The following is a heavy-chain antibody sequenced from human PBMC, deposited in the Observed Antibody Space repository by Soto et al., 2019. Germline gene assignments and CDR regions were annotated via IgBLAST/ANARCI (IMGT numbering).Heavy chain of an antibody. J-gene: IGHJ4*02. Sequence: SETLSLTCTVSGGSLSSGAYYWSWIRQHPGKGLEWIGYIYYSGSTYYNPSLESRVTLSVDTSRKQFSLKVSSVTAADTAMYYCARANYFESSGTFDYWGPGTLVTVYS. CDR1: GGSLSSGAYY. V-gene: IGHV4-31*03. CDR2: IYYSGST. CDR3: ARANYFESSGTFDY. D-gene: IGHD3-22*01.